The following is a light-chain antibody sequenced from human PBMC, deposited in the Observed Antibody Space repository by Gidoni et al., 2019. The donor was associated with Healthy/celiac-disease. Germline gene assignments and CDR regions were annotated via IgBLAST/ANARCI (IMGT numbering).Light chain of an antibody. CDR2: DVS. Sequence: AIQLTQSPSSLSASVGDRVTITCRASQGISSALVWYQQKPGKAPKLLIYDVSSLESGVPSRFSGSGSGTDFTLTITSLQPEDFATYYCQQFNSYPNTFGQXTKMEIK. CDR1: QGISSA. V-gene: IGKV1-13*02. CDR3: QQFNSYPNT. J-gene: IGKJ2*01.